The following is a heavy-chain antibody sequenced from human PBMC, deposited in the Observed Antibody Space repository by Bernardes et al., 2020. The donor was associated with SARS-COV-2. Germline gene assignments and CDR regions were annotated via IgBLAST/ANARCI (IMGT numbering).Heavy chain of an antibody. CDR2: MYSGGNA. J-gene: IGHJ2*01. Sequence: GSLSLSCVASGFAVSTNYMTWVRQAPGKGLEWVPVMYSGGNADYTDSVKGRFTVSRDDSKNTLFLQMNSLRAEDTAVYYCARDLLSWGADYGDYVRYWYFDVWGRGTLVTVSS. V-gene: IGHV3-53*01. D-gene: IGHD4-17*01. CDR3: ARDLLSWGADYGDYVRYWYFDV. CDR1: GFAVSTNY.